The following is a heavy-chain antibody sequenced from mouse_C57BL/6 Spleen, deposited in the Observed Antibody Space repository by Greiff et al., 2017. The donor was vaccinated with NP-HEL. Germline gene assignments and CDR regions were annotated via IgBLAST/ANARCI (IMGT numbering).Heavy chain of an antibody. CDR3: ARPPYCYGSSYFDY. V-gene: IGHV1-85*01. CDR2: IYPRDGST. Sequence: QVQLQQSGPELVKPGASVKLSCKASGYTFTSYDINWVKQRPGQGLEWIGWIYPRDGSTKYNEKFKGKATLTVDTSSSTAYMELHSLTSEDSAVYFCARPPYCYGSSYFDYWGQGTTLTVSS. J-gene: IGHJ2*01. D-gene: IGHD1-1*01. CDR1: GYTFTSYD.